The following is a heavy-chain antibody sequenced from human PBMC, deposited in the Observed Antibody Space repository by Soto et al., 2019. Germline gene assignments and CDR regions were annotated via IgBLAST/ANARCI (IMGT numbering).Heavy chain of an antibody. CDR3: ARLRITMVRGVIIRRSEFDY. CDR1: GGSISSGGYY. J-gene: IGHJ4*02. D-gene: IGHD3-10*01. Sequence: QVQLQESGPGLVKPSQTLSLTCTVSGGSISSGGYYWSWIRQHPGKGLEWIGYIYYSGSTYYNPSLKSRVTISVDTSKNQFSLKLSSVTAADTAVYYCARLRITMVRGVIIRRSEFDYWGQGTLVTVSS. CDR2: IYYSGST. V-gene: IGHV4-31*03.